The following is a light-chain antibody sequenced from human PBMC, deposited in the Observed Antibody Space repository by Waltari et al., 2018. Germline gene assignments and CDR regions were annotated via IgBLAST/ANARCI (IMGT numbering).Light chain of an antibody. V-gene: IGKV3-15*01. CDR2: GAS. CDR3: QQYNNCPPIT. Sequence: EIVMTQSPATLSVSPGERVTLSCRASQSVSTSLAWYQQKPGQAPRLLIYGASTRATGIPARFSGSGSGTEFTLTISSLQSEDFAVYYCQQYNNCPPITFGQGTRLEIK. CDR1: QSVSTS. J-gene: IGKJ5*01.